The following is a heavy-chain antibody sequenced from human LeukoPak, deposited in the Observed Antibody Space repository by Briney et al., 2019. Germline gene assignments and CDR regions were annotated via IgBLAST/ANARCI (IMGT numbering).Heavy chain of an antibody. CDR1: GFTFDDYA. D-gene: IGHD3-22*01. CDR3: ARRGGRGYYDSSGYYYPYYFDY. Sequence: GGSLRLSCAASGFTFDDYAMHWVRQAPGKGLEWVSGISWNSGSIGYADSVKGRFTISRDNAKNSLYLQMNSLRAEDTAVYYCARRGGRGYYDSSGYYYPYYFDYWGQGTLVTVSS. V-gene: IGHV3-9*01. CDR2: ISWNSGSI. J-gene: IGHJ4*02.